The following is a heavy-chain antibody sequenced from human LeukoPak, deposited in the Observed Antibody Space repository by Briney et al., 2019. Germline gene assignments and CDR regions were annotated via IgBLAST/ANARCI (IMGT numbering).Heavy chain of an antibody. J-gene: IGHJ4*02. D-gene: IGHD1-26*01. CDR1: RYSFGAYY. Sequence: GASLKVSCKASRYSFGAYYIHWVRQAPGQGLEWMGYIDPNSGGTNYAQKSQGRVTMTRDTSITTAYMDLTNLRSDDTAMYYCARGHVGGSYRVDYWGQGTLVTVS. CDR2: IDPNSGGT. CDR3: ARGHVGGSYRVDY. V-gene: IGHV1-2*02.